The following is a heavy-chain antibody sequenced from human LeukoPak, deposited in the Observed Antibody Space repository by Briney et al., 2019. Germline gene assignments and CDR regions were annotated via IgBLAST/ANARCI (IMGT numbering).Heavy chain of an antibody. J-gene: IGHJ5*02. V-gene: IGHV1-69*01. CDR3: ARVRDTVVVPAAMSAFDP. Sequence: SVKVSCKASGGTFSSYAISWVRQAPGQGLEWMGGIIPIFGTANYAQKFQGRVTITADESTSTAYMELSSLRSEDTAVYYCARVRDTVVVPAAMSAFDPWGQGTLVTVSS. CDR1: GGTFSSYA. CDR2: IIPIFGTA. D-gene: IGHD2-2*01.